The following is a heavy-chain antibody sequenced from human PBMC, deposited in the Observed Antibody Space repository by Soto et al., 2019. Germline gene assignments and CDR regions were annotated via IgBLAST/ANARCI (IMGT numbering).Heavy chain of an antibody. Sequence: SETLSLTCTVSGGSISSGDYYWSWIRQPPGKGLEWIGYIYYSGSTYYNPSLKSRVTISVDTSKNQFSLKLSSVTAADTAVYYCARYLLMPADLGYFDYWGQGTLVTVS. CDR1: GGSISSGDYY. J-gene: IGHJ4*02. CDR3: ARYLLMPADLGYFDY. CDR2: IYYSGST. V-gene: IGHV4-30-4*01. D-gene: IGHD2-8*01.